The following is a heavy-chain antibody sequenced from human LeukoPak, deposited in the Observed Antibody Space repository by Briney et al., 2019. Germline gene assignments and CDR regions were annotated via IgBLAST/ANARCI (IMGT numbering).Heavy chain of an antibody. J-gene: IGHJ4*02. CDR1: GFTFSSYS. CDR2: ISSSSSYI. Sequence: GGSLRLSCAASGFTFSSYSMNWVRQAPGKGLEWVSSISSSSSYIYYADSVKGRFTISRDNAKNSLYLQMNSLRAEDTAVYYCAREGAGRGVITEYYFDYWGQGTLVTVSS. CDR3: AREGAGRGVITEYYFDY. D-gene: IGHD3-10*01. V-gene: IGHV3-21*01.